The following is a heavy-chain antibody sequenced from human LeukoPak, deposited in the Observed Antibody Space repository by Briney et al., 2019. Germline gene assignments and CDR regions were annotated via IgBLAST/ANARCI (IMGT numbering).Heavy chain of an antibody. Sequence: SVKVSCKASGYTFTSYYMHWVRQAPGQGLEWMGGIIPIFGTANYAQKFQGRVTITADGSTSTAYMELSSLRSEDTAVYYCARSLQASKAVAAHYGMDVWGQGTTVTVSS. CDR3: ARSLQASKAVAAHYGMDV. J-gene: IGHJ6*02. V-gene: IGHV1-69*13. D-gene: IGHD6-19*01. CDR1: GYTFTSYY. CDR2: IIPIFGTA.